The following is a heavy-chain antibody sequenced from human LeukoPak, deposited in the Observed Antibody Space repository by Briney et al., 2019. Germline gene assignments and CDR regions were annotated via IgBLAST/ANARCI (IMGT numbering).Heavy chain of an antibody. Sequence: ASVKVSCKASGYTFTGYYMHWVRQAPGQGLEWMGRINPNSGGTNYAQKFQGRVTMTRDTSISTAYMELSRLRSDDTAVYYCARDMVFDTIFGVVITYYMDVWGKGTTVTASS. CDR1: GYTFTGYY. V-gene: IGHV1-2*06. CDR3: ARDMVFDTIFGVVITYYMDV. CDR2: INPNSGGT. D-gene: IGHD3-3*01. J-gene: IGHJ6*03.